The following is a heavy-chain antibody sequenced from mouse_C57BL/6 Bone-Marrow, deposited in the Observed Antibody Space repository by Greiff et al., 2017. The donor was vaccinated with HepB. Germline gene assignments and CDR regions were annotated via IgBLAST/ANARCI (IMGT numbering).Heavy chain of an antibody. CDR1: GYAFSSSW. CDR2: IYPGDGDT. J-gene: IGHJ2*01. CDR3: ARGAAQATNFDY. D-gene: IGHD3-2*02. V-gene: IGHV1-82*01. Sequence: QVQLKESGPELVKPGASVKISCKASGYAFSSSWMNWVKQRPGKGLEWIGRIYPGDGDTNYNGKFKGKATLTADKSSSTAYMQLSSLTSEDSAVYFCARGAAQATNFDYWGQGTTLTVSS.